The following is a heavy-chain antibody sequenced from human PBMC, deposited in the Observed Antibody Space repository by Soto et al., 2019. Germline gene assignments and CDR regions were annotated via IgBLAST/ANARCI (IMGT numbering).Heavy chain of an antibody. V-gene: IGHV4-30-2*01. D-gene: IGHD6-6*01. J-gene: IGHJ5*02. CDR3: ARLGSSGRFDP. CDR1: GGSISSGGYS. CDR2: IYHSGST. Sequence: ASETLSLTCAVSGGSISSGGYSWSWIRQPPGKGLEWIGYIYHSGSTYYNPSLKSRVTISVDRSKNQFSLKLSSVTAADTAVYYCARLGSSGRFDPWGQGTLVTVSS.